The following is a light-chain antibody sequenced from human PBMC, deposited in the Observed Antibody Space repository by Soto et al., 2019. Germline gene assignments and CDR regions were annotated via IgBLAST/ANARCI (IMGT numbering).Light chain of an antibody. CDR2: DVT. CDR1: SSDVGSYNY. V-gene: IGLV2-8*01. J-gene: IGLJ1*01. Sequence: QSVLTQPPSASGSPGQSVTISCTGSSSDVGSYNYVSWYQQHPGKAPKLMIYDVTKRPSGVPDRFSGSKSGNTASLTVSGLQAEDEADYYCSSYAGSNVFGTGTKVTVL. CDR3: SSYAGSNV.